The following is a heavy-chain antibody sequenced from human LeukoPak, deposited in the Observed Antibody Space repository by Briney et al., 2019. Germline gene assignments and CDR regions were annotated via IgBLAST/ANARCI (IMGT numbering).Heavy chain of an antibody. CDR3: ATLGVY. J-gene: IGHJ4*02. Sequence: QPGRSLRLSCAASGFTFSSYAMHWVRQAPGKGLEWVAVISYDGSNKYYADSVKGRFTISRDNSKNTLYLQMNSLRAEDTAVYYCATLGVYWGQGTLVTASS. CDR2: ISYDGSNK. CDR1: GFTFSSYA. D-gene: IGHD3-16*01. V-gene: IGHV3-30-3*01.